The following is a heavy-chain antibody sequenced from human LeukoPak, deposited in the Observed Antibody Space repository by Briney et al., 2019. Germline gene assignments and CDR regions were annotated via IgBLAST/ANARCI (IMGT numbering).Heavy chain of an antibody. CDR2: ISPSGGIR. Sequence: PGETLRPSCAASGFTFRNFGMNWVRQAPGKGLEWVSVISPSGGIRQYAESVKGRFTISRDNSKDTLYLQMNSLRAEDTAVYYCARDYGITGTTFRWFDPWGQGTLVTVSS. CDR3: ARDYGITGTTFRWFDP. V-gene: IGHV3-23*01. CDR1: GFTFRNFG. J-gene: IGHJ5*02. D-gene: IGHD1-7*01.